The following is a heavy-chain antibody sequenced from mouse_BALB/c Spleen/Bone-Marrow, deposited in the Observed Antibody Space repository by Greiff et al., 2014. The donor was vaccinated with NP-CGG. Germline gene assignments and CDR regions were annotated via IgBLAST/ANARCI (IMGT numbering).Heavy chain of an antibody. CDR1: GFAFSSYD. V-gene: IGHV5-12-1*01. J-gene: IGHJ2*01. D-gene: IGHD1-1*01. CDR2: ISSGGGST. CDR3: AREVLRDYFDY. Sequence: EVKLVESRGGLVKPGGSLKLSCAASGFAFSSYDMSWVRQTPEKRLEWVAYISSGGGSTYYPDTVKGRFTISRDNAKNTLYLQMSSLKSEDTAMYYCAREVLRDYFDYWGQGTTLTVSS.